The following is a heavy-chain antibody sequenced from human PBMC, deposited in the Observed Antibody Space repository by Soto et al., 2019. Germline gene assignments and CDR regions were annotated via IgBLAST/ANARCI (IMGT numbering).Heavy chain of an antibody. CDR1: GFTVSNYY. V-gene: IGHV3-66*01. Sequence: EVQVVESGGGLVQPGGSLRLSCAASGFTVSNYYVTWVRQAPGKGPEWVSTIDSGDRTYYGDSVKGRFTISRDNSKNTLYLQMHSLRAEDTAVYYCASGYCGGGSCYPAHWGQGALVTVSS. CDR2: IDSGDRT. D-gene: IGHD2-15*01. CDR3: ASGYCGGGSCYPAH. J-gene: IGHJ4*02.